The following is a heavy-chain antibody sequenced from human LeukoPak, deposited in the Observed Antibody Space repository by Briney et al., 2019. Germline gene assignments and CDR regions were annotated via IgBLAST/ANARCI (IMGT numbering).Heavy chain of an antibody. V-gene: IGHV1-69*13. CDR3: ARDLEGSGWYGRWDY. CDR2: IIPIFGTA. Sequence: SVKVSCKASGGTFSSYAISWVRQAPGQGLEWMGGIIPIFGTANYAQKFQGRVTITADESTSTAYMELSSLRSDDTAVYYCARDLEGSGWYGRWDYWGQGTLVIASS. D-gene: IGHD6-19*01. CDR1: GGTFSSYA. J-gene: IGHJ4*02.